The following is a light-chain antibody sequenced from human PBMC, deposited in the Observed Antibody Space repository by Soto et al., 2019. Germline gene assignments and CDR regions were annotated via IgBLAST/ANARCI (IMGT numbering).Light chain of an antibody. CDR3: QDYSTSSRT. CDR1: QSISSW. V-gene: IGKV1-5*03. Sequence: DIPMTQSPSTLSASVGDRVTITCRASQSISSWLAWYQQKPGKAPKLLIYKASSLESGVPSRFSGSGSGTEFTLTITSLQPDDFATYYCQDYSTSSRTFGQGTEVEIK. CDR2: KAS. J-gene: IGKJ1*01.